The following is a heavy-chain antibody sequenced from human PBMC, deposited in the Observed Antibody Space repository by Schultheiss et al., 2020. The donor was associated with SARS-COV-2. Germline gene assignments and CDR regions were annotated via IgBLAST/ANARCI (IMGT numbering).Heavy chain of an antibody. D-gene: IGHD1-26*01. CDR1: GFTFSSYS. Sequence: GESLKISCAASGFTFSSYSMNWVRQAPGKGLEWVAVIWYDGSNKYYADSVKGRFTISRDNSKNTLYLQMNSLRAGDTAVYYCARAHSGTDAFDIWGQGTMVTVSS. CDR2: IWYDGSNK. J-gene: IGHJ3*02. CDR3: ARAHSGTDAFDI. V-gene: IGHV3-33*08.